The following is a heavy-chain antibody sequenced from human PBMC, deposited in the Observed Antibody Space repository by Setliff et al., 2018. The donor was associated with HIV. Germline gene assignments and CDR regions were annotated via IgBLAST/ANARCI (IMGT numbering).Heavy chain of an antibody. V-gene: IGHV4-31*03. CDR2: IYYSGST. CDR3: ATSPAGEILGSRPFYFDY. CDR1: GDSINSRPYY. Sequence: PSETLSLTCSVSGDSINSRPYYYGWLRQPPGKGLEWIGYIYYSGSTYYSPSLKSRVTISEDTSKNQFSLKMRSVTAADTAVYYCATSPAGEILGSRPFYFDYWGQGTLVTVSS. D-gene: IGHD3-10*01. J-gene: IGHJ4*02.